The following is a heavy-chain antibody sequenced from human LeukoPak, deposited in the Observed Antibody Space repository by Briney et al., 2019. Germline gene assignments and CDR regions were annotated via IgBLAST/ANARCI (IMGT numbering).Heavy chain of an antibody. CDR3: ARDCSSTSCYGMSYYYYMDV. CDR1: GGSISSYY. CDR2: IYYSGST. V-gene: IGHV4-59*01. D-gene: IGHD2-2*01. J-gene: IGHJ6*03. Sequence: PSETLSLTCTVSGGSISSYYWSWIRQPPGKGLEWIGYIYYSGSTNYNPSLKSRVTISVDTSKNQFSLKLSSVTAEDTAVYYCARDCSSTSCYGMSYYYYMDVWGKGTTVTVSS.